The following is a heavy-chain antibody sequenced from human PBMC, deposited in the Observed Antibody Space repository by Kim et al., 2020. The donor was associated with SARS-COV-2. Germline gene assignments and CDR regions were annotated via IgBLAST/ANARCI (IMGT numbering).Heavy chain of an antibody. V-gene: IGHV3-11*06. J-gene: IGHJ3*02. CDR1: GFTFSDYY. CDR2: ISNSSSYT. Sequence: GGSLRLSCAASGFTFSDYYMSWIRQAPGKGLEWVSYISNSSSYTYYADSVKGRFTISRDNAKNSLYLQMNSLRAEDTAVYYCARVYCGGDCYGGGEGDGLDIWGQGTMVTVSS. D-gene: IGHD2-21*02. CDR3: ARVYCGGDCYGGGEGDGLDI.